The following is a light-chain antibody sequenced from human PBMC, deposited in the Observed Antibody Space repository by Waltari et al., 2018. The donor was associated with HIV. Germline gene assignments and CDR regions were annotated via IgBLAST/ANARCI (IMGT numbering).Light chain of an antibody. V-gene: IGLV2-14*03. CDR2: DVD. Sequence: SAVTQPASVSGLPGQSLTISCSGDDSDFGLYNFVSWYQQFPGEPPKLILYDVDSRAAGISHRFSGSKSANTASLTISALRAEDEAHYYCASFLGDNTIVFGGGTKVTVL. CDR3: ASFLGDNTIV. J-gene: IGLJ2*01. CDR1: DSDFGLYNF.